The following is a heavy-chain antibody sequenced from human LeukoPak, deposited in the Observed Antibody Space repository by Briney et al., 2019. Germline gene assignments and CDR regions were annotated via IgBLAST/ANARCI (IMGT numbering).Heavy chain of an antibody. V-gene: IGHV3-7*05. CDR2: IKQDGSEK. CDR1: GFTFSSYW. J-gene: IGHJ4*02. D-gene: IGHD2-2*01. Sequence: GGSLRLSCAASGFTFSSYWMTWVRQAPGKGLEWVANIKQDGSEKYYVDSVKGRFAISRDNAQNSLYLEMNSLRVEDTAVYYCARAGLWLCPDYWGQGTLVTVSS. CDR3: ARAGLWLCPDY.